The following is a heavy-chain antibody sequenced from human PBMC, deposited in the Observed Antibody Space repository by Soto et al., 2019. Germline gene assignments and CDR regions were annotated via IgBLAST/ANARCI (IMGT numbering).Heavy chain of an antibody. CDR1: GYTFTSYD. CDR2: MNPNSGNT. J-gene: IGHJ4*02. CDR3: ARDPAPTYYYGSGSYSFDY. D-gene: IGHD3-10*01. V-gene: IGHV1-8*01. Sequence: ASVKVSCKASGYTFTSYDINWVRQATGQGLEWMGWMNPNSGNTGYAQKFQGRVTMTRDTSTSTVYMELSSLRSEDTAVYYCARDPAPTYYYGSGSYSFDYWGQGTLVTVSS.